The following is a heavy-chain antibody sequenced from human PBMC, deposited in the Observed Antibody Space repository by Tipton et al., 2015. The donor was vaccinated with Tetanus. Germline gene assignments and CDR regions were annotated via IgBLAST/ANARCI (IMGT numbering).Heavy chain of an antibody. D-gene: IGHD3-10*01. CDR1: GYTFTNYW. CDR3: ARLPKHYSASGST. CDR2: IYPGDSDA. Sequence: QLVQSGAEVKKPGESLKISCKGSGYTFTNYWIGWVRQMPGKGLEWMGIIYPGDSDATYSPSFRGQVTISADKSISTAYLEWSSLKASDTAIYFCARLPKHYSASGSTWGQGTLVTVSS. J-gene: IGHJ5*02. V-gene: IGHV5-51*01.